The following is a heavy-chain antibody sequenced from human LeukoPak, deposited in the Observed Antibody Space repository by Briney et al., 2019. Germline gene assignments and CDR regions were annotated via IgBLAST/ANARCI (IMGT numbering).Heavy chain of an antibody. CDR2: INPTGDTT. D-gene: IGHD4-23*01. CDR1: GYTFTIHY. CDR3: ARDNSVEDIAWWFDP. V-gene: IGHV1-46*01. J-gene: IGHJ5*02. Sequence: ASVTVSFTASGYTFTIHYMHWVRQAPGQGREGMGVINPTGDTTRYAQKFQGRVTMTRDMSTSTDYMELSSLRSEDTAVYYCARDNSVEDIAWWFDPWGQGTLVTVSP.